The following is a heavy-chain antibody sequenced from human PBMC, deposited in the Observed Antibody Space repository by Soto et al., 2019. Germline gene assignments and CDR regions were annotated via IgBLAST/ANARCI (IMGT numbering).Heavy chain of an antibody. CDR3: ARVWAPDGDFSAFRAFDV. CDR2: IKYDGGEK. D-gene: IGHD3-10*01. Sequence: EVQLVESGGGLVQPGGSLRLSCVASGFTFRSYWMTWVRQAPGEGLEWVANIKYDGGEKNYVDSVKGRFTISRDDAKNSLYLQMNSLRAEDSAIYYCARVWAPDGDFSAFRAFDVWGQGTMVTVSS. CDR1: GFTFRSYW. V-gene: IGHV3-7*01. J-gene: IGHJ3*01.